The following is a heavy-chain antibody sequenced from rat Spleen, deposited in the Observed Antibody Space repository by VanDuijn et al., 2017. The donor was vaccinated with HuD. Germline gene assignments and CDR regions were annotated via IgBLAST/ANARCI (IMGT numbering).Heavy chain of an antibody. Sequence: EVQLVESGGGLVQPGRSLKLSCAASGFTFSNYGMAWVRQAPTKGLEWVASITNSGGSTYYRDSVKGRFTISRDNAKSTLYLQMDSLRSEDTATYYCTTYRSYVMDAWGQVASVTVSS. V-gene: IGHV5-27*01. CDR1: GFTFSNYG. CDR3: TTYRSYVMDA. CDR2: ITNSGGST. J-gene: IGHJ4*01. D-gene: IGHD1-11*01.